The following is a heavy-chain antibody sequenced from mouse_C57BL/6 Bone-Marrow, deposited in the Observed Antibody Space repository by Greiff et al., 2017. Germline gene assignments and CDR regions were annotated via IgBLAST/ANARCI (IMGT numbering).Heavy chain of an antibody. D-gene: IGHD2-4*01. CDR3: ARLITTERGGYFDY. CDR1: GYTFTSYW. V-gene: IGHV1-55*01. CDR2: IYPGSGST. Sequence: VQLQQPGAELVKPGASVKMSCKASGYTFTSYWITWVKQRPGQGLEWIGDIYPGSGSTNYNEKFKSKATLTVDTSSSTAYMQLSSLTSEDSAVYYCARLITTERGGYFDYWGQGTTLTVSS. J-gene: IGHJ2*01.